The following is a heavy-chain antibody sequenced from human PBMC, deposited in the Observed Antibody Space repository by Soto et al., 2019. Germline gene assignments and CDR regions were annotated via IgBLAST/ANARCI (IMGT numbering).Heavy chain of an antibody. J-gene: IGHJ3*01. V-gene: IGHV1-18*01. D-gene: IGHD1-26*01. CDR3: ARWSAIVGGAEALDV. Sequence: QVQLVQSGAEVKKPGASVRVSCKPSGYTFINYGITWVRQAPGQGLEWMGWLSAYNGDTSSSEKLQDRFTMTTDTSTNTVYMDLRSLTSDDTAVYYCARWSAIVGGAEALDVWGQWTMVIVSS. CDR1: GYTFINYG. CDR2: LSAYNGDT.